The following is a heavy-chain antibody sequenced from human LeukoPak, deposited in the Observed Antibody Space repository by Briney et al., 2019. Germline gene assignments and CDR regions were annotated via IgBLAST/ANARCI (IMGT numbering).Heavy chain of an antibody. D-gene: IGHD2-21*02. CDR2: ISSSSSYI. Sequence: GGSLRLSCAASGFTFSSYGMSWVRQAPGKGLEWVSSISSSSSYIYYADSVKGRFTISRDNAKNSLSLQMNSLTAEDTAVYYCTRDPAPGVTADQEDYWGQGTLVTVSS. CDR1: GFTFSSYG. V-gene: IGHV3-21*01. J-gene: IGHJ4*02. CDR3: TRDPAPGVTADQEDY.